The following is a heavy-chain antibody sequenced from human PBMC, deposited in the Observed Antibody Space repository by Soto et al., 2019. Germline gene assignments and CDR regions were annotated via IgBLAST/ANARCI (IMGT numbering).Heavy chain of an antibody. J-gene: IGHJ4*02. CDR2: IIPIFGTA. CDR1: GGTFSSYA. D-gene: IGHD2-2*01. V-gene: IGHV1-69*06. CDR3: ARGDCSSTSCYRYYFDY. Sequence: ASVKVSCKASGGTFSSYAISWVRQAPGQGLEWMGGIIPIFGTANYAQKFQGRVTITADKSTSTAYMELSSLRSEDTAVYYCARGDCSSTSCYRYYFDYWGQGTLVTGS.